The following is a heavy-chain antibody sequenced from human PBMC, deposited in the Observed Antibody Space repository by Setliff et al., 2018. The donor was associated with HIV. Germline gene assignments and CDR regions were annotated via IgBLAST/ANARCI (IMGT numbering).Heavy chain of an antibody. Sequence: ASVKVSCKGSGDTFTTYVVSWVRQATGQGLEWMGGRSPIFSTTNYAQKFQGRVTITTDESTSRAYMELSSLRSEDTAVYYCAITSRGYSLQRGGAFDIWGQVTLVTVSS. D-gene: IGHD3-22*01. CDR3: AITSRGYSLQRGGAFDI. CDR1: GDTFTTYV. V-gene: IGHV1-69*05. CDR2: RSPIFSTT. J-gene: IGHJ3*02.